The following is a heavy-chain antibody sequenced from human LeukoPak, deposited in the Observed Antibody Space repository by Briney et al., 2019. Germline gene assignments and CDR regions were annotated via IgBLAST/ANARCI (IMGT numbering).Heavy chain of an antibody. CDR2: VFYSGSI. J-gene: IGHJ3*01. CDR1: GASLQDYF. V-gene: IGHV4-59*12. Sequence: SETLSLTCTVSGASLQDYFWSWIRQPPGKGLEWVGYVFYSGSIYYNPSLKSRVTISVDTSKNQFSLRLNPVTAADTALYYCARGGASSIQLWLGCFDVGGEGTTVTVSS. D-gene: IGHD5-18*01. CDR3: ARGGASSIQLWLGCFDV.